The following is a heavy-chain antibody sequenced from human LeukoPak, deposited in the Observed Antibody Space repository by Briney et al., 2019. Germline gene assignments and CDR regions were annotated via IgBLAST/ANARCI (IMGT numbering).Heavy chain of an antibody. Sequence: PGTSLRLSCVASGFTFTNYAMSWVRQAPGKGLEWVSAITGSDGTSHYADSVKGRFTISRDNSKNTLYLQVNSLRAEDTAVYYCAKWGDYDILTGYYVPDYWGQGTPGHRLL. V-gene: IGHV3-23*01. CDR3: AKWGDYDILTGYYVPDY. CDR1: GFTFTNYA. CDR2: ITGSDGTS. D-gene: IGHD3-9*01. J-gene: IGHJ4*02.